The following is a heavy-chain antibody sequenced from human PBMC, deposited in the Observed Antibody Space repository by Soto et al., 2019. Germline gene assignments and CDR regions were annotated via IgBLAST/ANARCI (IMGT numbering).Heavy chain of an antibody. Sequence: QVQLVESGGGVVQPGRSLRLSCAASGFTFSSYAMHWVRQAPGMGLEWVAVISYDGSNKYYADSVKGRFTISRDNSKNTLYLQMNSLRAEDTAVYYCARDYSLRFLEWPHGTLDVWGQGTTVTVSS. CDR2: ISYDGSNK. J-gene: IGHJ6*02. D-gene: IGHD3-3*01. CDR1: GFTFSSYA. CDR3: ARDYSLRFLEWPHGTLDV. V-gene: IGHV3-30-3*01.